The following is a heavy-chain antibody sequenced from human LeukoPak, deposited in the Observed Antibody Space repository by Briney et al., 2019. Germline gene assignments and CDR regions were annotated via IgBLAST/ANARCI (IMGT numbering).Heavy chain of an antibody. D-gene: IGHD2-2*01. Sequence: PSETLSLTCTVSGGSISGYYWSWIRQPPGKGLEWIGYIYYSGSTNYNPSLKSRVTISVDTSKNQFSLKLSSVTAADTAVYYCARSSPLCSSTSCYAGGEFDYWGQGTLVTVSS. J-gene: IGHJ4*02. V-gene: IGHV4-59*08. CDR3: ARSSPLCSSTSCYAGGEFDY. CDR2: IYYSGST. CDR1: GGSISGYY.